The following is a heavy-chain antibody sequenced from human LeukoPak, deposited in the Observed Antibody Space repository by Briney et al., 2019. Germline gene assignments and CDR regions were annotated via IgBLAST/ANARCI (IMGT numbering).Heavy chain of an antibody. V-gene: IGHV1-69*04. CDR3: ARESGDGYNPDAFDI. CDR2: IIPILGIA. CDR1: GGTFSSYA. J-gene: IGHJ3*02. D-gene: IGHD5-24*01. Sequence: GASVKVSCKTSGGTFSSYAISWVRQSPGQGLEWMGRIIPILGIANYAQKFQGRVTITADKSTSTAYMELSSLRSEDTAVYYCARESGDGYNPDAFDIWGQGTMVTVSS.